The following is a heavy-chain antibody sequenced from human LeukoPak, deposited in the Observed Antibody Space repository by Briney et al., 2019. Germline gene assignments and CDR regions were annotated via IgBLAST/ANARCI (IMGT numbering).Heavy chain of an antibody. CDR3: ARDYNWNPPDY. CDR2: IDGDGRIT. Sequence: GGSLRLSCAASGFTFSSHWMHWVRQAPGKGLVWVSRIDGDGRITTYADSVKGRFTISRDNAKNTLYLQMNTLGDEDTAVYYCARDYNWNPPDYWGQGTLVTVSS. V-gene: IGHV3-74*01. D-gene: IGHD1-1*01. J-gene: IGHJ4*02. CDR1: GFTFSSHW.